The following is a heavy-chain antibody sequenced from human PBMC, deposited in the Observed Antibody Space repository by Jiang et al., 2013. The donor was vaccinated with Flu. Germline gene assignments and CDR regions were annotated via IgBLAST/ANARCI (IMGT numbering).Heavy chain of an antibody. Sequence: LRLSCAVSGFRFEDYGMTWVRQTPGKGLEWVASLNQVGTERKYGDSVRGRFTISRDNAKNSLYLQMDSLRVDDTAKYFCARVSFHHTTTVTFYFDSWGQGSLVTVSS. CDR3: ARVSFHHTTTVTFYFDS. CDR2: LNQVGTER. V-gene: IGHV3-7*05. CDR1: GFRFEDYG. J-gene: IGHJ4*02. D-gene: IGHD1-1*01.